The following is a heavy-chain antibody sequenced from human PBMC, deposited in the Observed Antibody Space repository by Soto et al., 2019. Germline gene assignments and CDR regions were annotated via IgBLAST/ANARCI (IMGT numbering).Heavy chain of an antibody. CDR2: ISFDENSK. J-gene: IGHJ6*02. D-gene: IGHD4-17*01. CDR1: GYTFSSYA. V-gene: IGHV3-30*18. Sequence: GGSLRLSCAASGYTFSSYAVHWVRQAPGKGLEWVAVISFDENSKSYADFAKGRFTVSRDDSKNTLYLQMNSLKIEDTAVYYCAKDTSGPNGDIYYGLDAWGQGTTVTVSS. CDR3: AKDTSGPNGDIYYGLDA.